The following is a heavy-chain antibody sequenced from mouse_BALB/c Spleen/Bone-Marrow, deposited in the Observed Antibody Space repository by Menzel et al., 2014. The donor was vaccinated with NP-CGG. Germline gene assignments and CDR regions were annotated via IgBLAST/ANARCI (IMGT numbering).Heavy chain of an antibody. CDR1: GYTFTSYY. CDR2: INPSNGGT. J-gene: IGHJ4*01. D-gene: IGHD2-12*01. Sequence: QVQLQQSGAELVKPGASVKLSCKASGYTFTSYYIYWVKQRPGQGLEWIGEINPSNGGTNFNEKFKSKATLTVDKSSSTAYMQLSSLTSEDSAVYYCTRSRRAMDYWGQGTSATVSS. V-gene: IGHV1S81*02. CDR3: TRSRRAMDY.